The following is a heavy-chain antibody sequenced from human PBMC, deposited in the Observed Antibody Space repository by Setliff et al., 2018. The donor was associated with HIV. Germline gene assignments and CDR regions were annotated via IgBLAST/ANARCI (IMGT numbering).Heavy chain of an antibody. CDR2: IYYSGST. CDR1: GGSISSGDYY. D-gene: IGHD2-15*01. CDR3: ARAVVVAATIWFDP. V-gene: IGHV4-30-4*08. J-gene: IGHJ5*02. Sequence: TLSLTCTVSGGSISSGDYYWSWIRQPPGKGLEWIGYIYYSGSTYYNPSLKSRVTISVDTSKNQFSLKLSSVTAADTAVYYCARAVVVAATIWFDPWGQGTLVTVSS.